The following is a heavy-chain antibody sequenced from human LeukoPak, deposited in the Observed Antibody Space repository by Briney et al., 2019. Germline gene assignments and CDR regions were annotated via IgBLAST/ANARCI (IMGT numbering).Heavy chain of an antibody. Sequence: GGSLRLSWAASGFPFLSHSMIWVRQPPVKGLQWLSSISSSSTYLPYADSVKRRFTISRDNARASLYLQMNSLRGEDTAVYYCARPEPSSGGYWYFDLWGRGTLVTVSS. D-gene: IGHD1-14*01. CDR1: GFPFLSHS. V-gene: IGHV3-21*01. CDR3: ARPEPSSGGYWYFDL. CDR2: ISSSSTYL. J-gene: IGHJ2*01.